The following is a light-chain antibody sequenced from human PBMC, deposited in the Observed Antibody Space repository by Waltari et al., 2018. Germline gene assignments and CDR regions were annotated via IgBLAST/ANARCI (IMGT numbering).Light chain of an antibody. CDR3: QVWDSSRDLVL. CDR2: DDS. V-gene: IGLV3-21*03. CDR1: NIGSQG. J-gene: IGLJ2*01. Sequence: SYVLTQPPSVSVAPGKTATITCGGDNIGSQGVTWYQQRPGQAPVLVVYDDSDRPSDIPERFSGSISGNMATLTVSRVEAGDEADYYCQVWDSSRDLVLIGGGTKLTVL.